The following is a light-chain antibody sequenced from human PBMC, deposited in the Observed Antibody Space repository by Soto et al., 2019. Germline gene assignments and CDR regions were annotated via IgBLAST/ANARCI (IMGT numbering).Light chain of an antibody. Sequence: QSVLTQPASVSGSPGQSITISCTGTSSDVGTYKPVSWYQQYPGKAPKVIIYDDTKRPSGVSSRFSGSKSGNTASLTISGLQAEDEADYYGCSFAGSSTSFGGGTKLTVL. V-gene: IGLV2-23*01. CDR1: SSDVGTYKP. CDR2: DDT. CDR3: CSFAGSSTS. J-gene: IGLJ3*02.